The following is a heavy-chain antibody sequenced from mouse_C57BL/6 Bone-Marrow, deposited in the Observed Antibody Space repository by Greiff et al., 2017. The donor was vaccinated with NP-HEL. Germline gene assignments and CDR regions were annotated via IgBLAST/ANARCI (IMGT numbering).Heavy chain of an antibody. CDR2: IYPGDGDT. CDR3: ARFTTMDY. J-gene: IGHJ4*01. CDR1: GYAFSSSW. D-gene: IGHD1-1*01. Sequence: QLQQSGPELVKPGASVKISCKASGYAFSSSWMNWVKQRPGKGLEWIGRIYPGDGDTNYNGKFKGKATLTADKSSSTAYMQLSSLTSEDSAVYFCARFTTMDYWGQGTSVTVSS. V-gene: IGHV1-82*01.